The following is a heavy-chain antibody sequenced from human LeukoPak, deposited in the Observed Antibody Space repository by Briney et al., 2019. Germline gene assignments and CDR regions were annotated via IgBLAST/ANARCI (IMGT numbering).Heavy chain of an antibody. J-gene: IGHJ3*02. CDR3: AREWGNAGDPGAFDI. Sequence: GGSLRLSCAASGFTFRSYELNWVRQAPGKGLEWVSYLSGGGSNIYYADSVKGRFTISRDNAKNSPYLQMNSLRAEDTAVYYCAREWGNAGDPGAFDIWGQGTMVTVSS. D-gene: IGHD3-16*01. CDR2: LSGGGSNI. V-gene: IGHV3-48*03. CDR1: GFTFRSYE.